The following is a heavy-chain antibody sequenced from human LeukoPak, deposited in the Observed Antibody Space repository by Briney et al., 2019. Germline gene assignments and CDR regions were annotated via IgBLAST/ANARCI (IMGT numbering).Heavy chain of an antibody. V-gene: IGHV3-7*01. CDR3: ARDRGGGYFDY. CDR1: GFTFRNYW. Sequence: GGPLRLSCAASGFTFRNYWMSWVRQAPGKGLEWAAIIKSDGSAKYYVDSVKGRFDISRDNDKNSLYLQMSNLRAEDTAVYYCARDRGGGYFDYWGQGNLVTVSS. J-gene: IGHJ4*02. CDR2: IKSDGSAK.